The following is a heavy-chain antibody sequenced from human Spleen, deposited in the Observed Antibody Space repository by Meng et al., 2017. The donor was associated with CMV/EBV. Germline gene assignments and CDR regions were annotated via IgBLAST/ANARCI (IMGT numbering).Heavy chain of an antibody. D-gene: IGHD5-18*01. V-gene: IGHV3-30*02. Sequence: GESLKISCAASGFTFSSYGMHWVRQAPGKGLEWVAFIRYDGSNKYYADSVKGRFTISRDNSKNTLYLQMNSLRGEDTAVYYCARDMVSFGYFGYWGQGMLVTVSS. CDR2: IRYDGSNK. CDR1: GFTFSSYG. CDR3: ARDMVSFGYFGY. J-gene: IGHJ4*02.